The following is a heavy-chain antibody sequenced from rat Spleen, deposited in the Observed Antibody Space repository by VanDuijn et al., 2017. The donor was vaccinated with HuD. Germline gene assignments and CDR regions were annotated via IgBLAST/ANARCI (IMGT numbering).Heavy chain of an antibody. D-gene: IGHD1-8*01. V-gene: IGHV5-25*01. CDR2: ISYDGGNT. Sequence: EVQLVESGGGLVQPGRSLTLSCAASGFTFSDYYMAWVRQAPTKGLEWVASISYDGGNTYYRDSVKGRFTISRDNAKTTLYLQMDSLRSEDTATYYCARPRYKRTVAAVDYWGHGVMVTVSS. CDR1: GFTFSDYY. CDR3: ARPRYKRTVAAVDY. J-gene: IGHJ2*01.